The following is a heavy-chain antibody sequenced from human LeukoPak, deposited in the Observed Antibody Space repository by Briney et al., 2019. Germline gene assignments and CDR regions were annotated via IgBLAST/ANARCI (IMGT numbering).Heavy chain of an antibody. D-gene: IGHD1-26*01. CDR1: GFTSSSYA. Sequence: PGGSLRLSCAVSGFTSSSYAMNCVCPAPGEGLEWVAFVRYDGDNKYYADSVKGRFTISRDNSKNTLYLQMNSLRAEDTAVYYCARGEADLDYWGQGTLVTVSS. J-gene: IGHJ4*02. V-gene: IGHV3-30*02. CDR3: ARGEADLDY. CDR2: VRYDGDNK.